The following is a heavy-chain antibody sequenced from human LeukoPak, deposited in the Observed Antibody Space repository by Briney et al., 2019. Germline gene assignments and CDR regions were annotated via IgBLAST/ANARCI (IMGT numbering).Heavy chain of an antibody. V-gene: IGHV3-30*18. D-gene: IGHD3-22*01. CDR2: ISYDGSNK. CDR1: GFTFSSYG. J-gene: IGHJ4*02. CDR3: AEPEGGYYDIRPD. Sequence: QPGRSLRLSCAASGFTFSSYGMHWVRQAPGKGLEWVAVISYDGSNKYYADSVKGRFTISRDNSKNTLYLQMNSLRAEDTAVYYCAEPEGGYYDIRPDWGQGTLVTVSS.